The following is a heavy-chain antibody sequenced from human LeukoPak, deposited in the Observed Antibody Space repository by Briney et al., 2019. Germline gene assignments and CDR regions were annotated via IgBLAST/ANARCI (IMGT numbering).Heavy chain of an antibody. V-gene: IGHV3-48*04. CDR1: GFTFSSYS. J-gene: IGHJ3*02. CDR3: ATNMDEAFNI. CDR2: ISSSSTI. Sequence: GGSLRLSCAASGFTFSSYSMNWVRQAPGKGLEWVSYISSSSTIYYADSVKGRFTISRDNAKNSLYLRMSSLRAEDTALYYCATNMDEAFNIWGQGTMVTVSS.